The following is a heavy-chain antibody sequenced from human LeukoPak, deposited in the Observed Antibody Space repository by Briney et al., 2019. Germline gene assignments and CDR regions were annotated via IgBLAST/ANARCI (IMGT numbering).Heavy chain of an antibody. CDR3: ARVPLVGAVISYYGMDV. J-gene: IGHJ6*02. CDR2: INHSGTT. CDR1: SGSFSGYY. Sequence: PSETLSLTCAVYSGSFSGYYWSWIRQPPGKGLEWIGEINHSGTTNYNPSLKSRVTISVDTSKNQFSLKLSSVTAADTAVYYCARVPLVGAVISYYGMDVWGQGTTVTVSS. D-gene: IGHD3-10*01. V-gene: IGHV4-34*01.